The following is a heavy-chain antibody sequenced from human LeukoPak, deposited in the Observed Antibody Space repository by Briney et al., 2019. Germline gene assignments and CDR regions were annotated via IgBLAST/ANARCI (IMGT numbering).Heavy chain of an antibody. CDR2: IYTSGST. D-gene: IGHD3-10*01. Sequence: SETLSLTCTVSGGSISNYWSWIRQPAGKGLEWIGRIYTSGSTNYNPSLKSRVTMSVDTSKNQFSLKLSSVTAADTAVYYCARDRFTMVRGVIYYYYYMDVWGKGTTVTISS. CDR1: GGSISNY. CDR3: ARDRFTMVRGVIYYYYYMDV. J-gene: IGHJ6*03. V-gene: IGHV4-4*07.